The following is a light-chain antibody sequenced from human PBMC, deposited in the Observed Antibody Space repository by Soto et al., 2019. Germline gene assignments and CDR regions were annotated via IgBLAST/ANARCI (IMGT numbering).Light chain of an antibody. CDR3: LQDYTYPWT. CDR1: QGISNE. CDR2: GAS. Sequence: IHMTQSPSSLSASVGDRVTITCRASQGISNELGWYQQRPGKAPKVLIYGASNSQSGVPSRFSGSASGTDFTLTISSLQPEDFATYYCLQDYTYPWTFGQGTKVDIK. J-gene: IGKJ1*01. V-gene: IGKV1-6*01.